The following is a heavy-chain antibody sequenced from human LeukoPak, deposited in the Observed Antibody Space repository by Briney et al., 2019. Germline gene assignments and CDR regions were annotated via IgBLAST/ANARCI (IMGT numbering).Heavy chain of an antibody. CDR3: ARGGVWQAFWSGNSDY. J-gene: IGHJ4*02. D-gene: IGHD3-3*01. CDR1: GFTFSDYT. V-gene: IGHV3-21*01. CDR2: ISPSSSYM. Sequence: PGGSLRLSCAASGFTFSDYTMNWVRQAPGKGLEWVSSISPSSSYMYYADSVKGRFTISRDNTKNSLYLQMNSLRAEDTAVYYCARGGVWQAFWSGNSDYWGQGTLVTVSS.